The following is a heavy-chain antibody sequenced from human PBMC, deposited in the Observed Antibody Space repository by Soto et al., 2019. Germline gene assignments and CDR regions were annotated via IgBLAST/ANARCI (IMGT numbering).Heavy chain of an antibody. CDR1: GFTFSSYA. J-gene: IGHJ5*01. Sequence: GASLRLSCAASGFTFSSYAMHWVRQAPGKGLEWVAVISYDGSNKYYADSVKGRFTISRDNSKNTLYLQMNSLRVEDTAVYYCAKLRYFDWSSYNWFEYWGQGT. CDR2: ISYDGSNK. D-gene: IGHD3-9*01. V-gene: IGHV3-30-3*02. CDR3: AKLRYFDWSSYNWFEY.